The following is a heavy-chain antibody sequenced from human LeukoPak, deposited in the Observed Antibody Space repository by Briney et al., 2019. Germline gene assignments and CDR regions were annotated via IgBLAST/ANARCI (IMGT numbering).Heavy chain of an antibody. J-gene: IGHJ4*02. Sequence: SETLSLTCTVSGGSISSYYWSWIRQPPGKGLEWIGSMYYSGSTNYNPSLKSRVTISVDTSKNQFSLKLSSVTAADTAVYYCARENGYKYDYWGQGTPVTVSS. CDR1: GGSISSYY. CDR2: MYYSGST. V-gene: IGHV4-59*01. CDR3: ARENGYKYDY. D-gene: IGHD5-24*01.